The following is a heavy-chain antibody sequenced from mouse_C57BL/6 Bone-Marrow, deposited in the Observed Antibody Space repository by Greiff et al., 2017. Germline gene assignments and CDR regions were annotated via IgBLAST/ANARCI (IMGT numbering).Heavy chain of an antibody. CDR3: ARSGTNYFDY. CDR2: INPSSGYT. J-gene: IGHJ2*01. Sequence: VHLVESGAELARPGASVKMSCKASGYTFTSYTMHWVKQRPGQGLEWIGYINPSSGYTKYNQKFKDKATLTADKSSSTAYMQLSSLTSEDSAVYYCARSGTNYFDYWGQGTTLTVSS. CDR1: GYTFTSYT. V-gene: IGHV1-4*01. D-gene: IGHD3-1*01.